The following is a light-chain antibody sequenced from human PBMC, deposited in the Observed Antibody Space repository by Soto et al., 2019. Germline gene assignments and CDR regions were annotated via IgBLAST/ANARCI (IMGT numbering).Light chain of an antibody. Sequence: QSALTQPRSVSGCPGQSVTISCTGTSSDVGGYNYVSWYQQXPXKAPKLMIYDVSKRPSGVPDRFSGSKSGNTASLTISGLQAEDEADYYCCSYAGSYTLYVFGTGTKVTVL. V-gene: IGLV2-11*01. CDR3: CSYAGSYTLYV. CDR1: SSDVGGYNY. J-gene: IGLJ1*01. CDR2: DVS.